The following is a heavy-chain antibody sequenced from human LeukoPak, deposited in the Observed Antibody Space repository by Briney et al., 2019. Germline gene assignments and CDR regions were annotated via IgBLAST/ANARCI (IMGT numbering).Heavy chain of an antibody. Sequence: ASVKVSCKASGYTFTSYDINWVRQATGQGLEWMGWMNPNSGNTGYAQKFQGRVTMTRNTSISTAYMELSSLRSEDTAVYYCARLPPYRVYYYFDYWGQGTLVTVSS. CDR3: ARLPPYRVYYYFDY. V-gene: IGHV1-8*01. D-gene: IGHD2-8*01. CDR2: MNPNSGNT. CDR1: GYTFTSYD. J-gene: IGHJ4*02.